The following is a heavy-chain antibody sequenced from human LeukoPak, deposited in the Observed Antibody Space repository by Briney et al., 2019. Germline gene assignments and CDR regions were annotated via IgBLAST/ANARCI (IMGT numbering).Heavy chain of an antibody. J-gene: IGHJ4*02. V-gene: IGHV1-8*01. CDR1: GYTFTSYD. CDR2: MDPKTGST. D-gene: IGHD3-10*01. Sequence: GASVKVSCKASGYTFTSYDINWVRQATGQGLEWMGLMDPKTGSTGYAPKFKGRVTMTRDTSTSTAYLELSSLTSEDTAVYYCHVVRGVDPVDYWGQGTLVTVSS. CDR3: HVVRGVDPVDY.